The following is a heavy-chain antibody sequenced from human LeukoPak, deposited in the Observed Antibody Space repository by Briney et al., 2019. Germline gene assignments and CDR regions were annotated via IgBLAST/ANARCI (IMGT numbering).Heavy chain of an antibody. Sequence: GASVKVSCKVSGYTLTELSMHWVRQAPGKGLEWMGGFDPEDGETIYAQKFQGRVTMTEDTSTDTAYMELSSLRSEDTAVYYCATASGIAVAVSAFDIWGQGTMVTVSS. CDR3: ATASGIAVAVSAFDI. D-gene: IGHD6-19*01. J-gene: IGHJ3*02. CDR1: GYTLTELS. CDR2: FDPEDGET. V-gene: IGHV1-24*01.